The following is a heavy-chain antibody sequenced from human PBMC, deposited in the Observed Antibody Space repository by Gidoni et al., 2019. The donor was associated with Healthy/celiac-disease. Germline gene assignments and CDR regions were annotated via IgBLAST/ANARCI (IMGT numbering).Heavy chain of an antibody. CDR3: ARHIREPAASWFDP. CDR2: IYYSGST. D-gene: IGHD2-2*01. J-gene: IGHJ5*02. V-gene: IGHV4-39*01. CDR1: GGSISISSYY. Sequence: QLQLQESGPVLVKPSETLSFTCTVSGGSISISSYYWVWFRQPPGKGLAWIGSIYYSGSTYYNPSLKSRVTISVDTSKNQFSLKLSSVTAADTAVYYCARHIREPAASWFDPWGQGTLVTVSS.